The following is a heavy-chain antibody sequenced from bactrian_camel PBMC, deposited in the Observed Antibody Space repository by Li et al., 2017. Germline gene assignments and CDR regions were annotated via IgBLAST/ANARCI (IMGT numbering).Heavy chain of an antibody. Sequence: DVQLVESGGGLVQPGGSLRLSCAASGFTFSSYRMSWVRQAPGQGLEWVLGISTGGGTTYYADSVKGRFTISRDNAKNTLYLQMNSPKPEDTAMYYCAADYLRILGCSWDVDFGYWGRGTQVTVS. CDR1: GFTFSSYR. V-gene: IGHV3S40*01. D-gene: IGHD3*01. CDR2: ISTGGGTT. J-gene: IGHJ6*01. CDR3: AADYLRILGCSWDVDFGY.